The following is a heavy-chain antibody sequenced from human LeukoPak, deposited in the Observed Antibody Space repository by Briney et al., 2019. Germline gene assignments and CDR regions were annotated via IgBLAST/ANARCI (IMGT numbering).Heavy chain of an antibody. CDR2: ISSSSTYI. Sequence: GGSLRLSCAASGSTFSSYTMNWVRQAPGKGLEWVSSISSSSTYINYADSVKGRFTISRDNAKNSLYLQMNSLRAEDTAVYYCARDRSPGNFDYWGQGTLVTVSS. CDR1: GSTFSSYT. D-gene: IGHD3-10*01. CDR3: ARDRSPGNFDY. J-gene: IGHJ4*02. V-gene: IGHV3-21*01.